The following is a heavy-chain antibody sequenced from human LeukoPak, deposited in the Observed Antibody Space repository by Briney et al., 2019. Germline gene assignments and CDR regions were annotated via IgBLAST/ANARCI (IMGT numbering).Heavy chain of an antibody. CDR2: ISYDGNTI. V-gene: IGHV3-30*18. D-gene: IGHD1-26*01. CDR3: AKDLSVVGAHDSFDV. Sequence: GRSLRLSCAASGFRFSSYGMHWVRQAPGKGLEWLTVISYDGNTIYYADSVKGRFTISRDNSKNTLYLQMNSLRIEDTAVYFCAKDLSVVGAHDSFDVWGQGTMVTVSS. CDR1: GFRFSSYG. J-gene: IGHJ3*01.